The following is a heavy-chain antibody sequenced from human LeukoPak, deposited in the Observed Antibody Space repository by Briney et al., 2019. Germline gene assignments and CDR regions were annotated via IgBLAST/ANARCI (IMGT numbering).Heavy chain of an antibody. CDR1: GFTFSTYW. CDR2: IEQDGSEK. D-gene: IGHD3-10*01. Sequence: PGGSLRLSCAASGFTFSTYWMSWVRQAPGKGLEWVANIEQDGSEKNYVDSVKGRFTISRDNAMNSLYLQMNSLRGEDTAAYYCARDSPFGSFWGQGTLVTVSS. J-gene: IGHJ4*02. CDR3: ARDSPFGSF. V-gene: IGHV3-7*01.